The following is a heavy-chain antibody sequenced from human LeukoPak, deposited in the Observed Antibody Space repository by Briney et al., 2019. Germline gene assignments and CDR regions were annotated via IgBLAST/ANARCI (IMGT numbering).Heavy chain of an antibody. D-gene: IGHD3-10*01. J-gene: IGHJ4*02. CDR1: GGSFSGDY. CDR3: ARDSWFGELLFDY. V-gene: IGHV4-34*01. Sequence: SETLSLTCAVYGGSFSGDYWSWSRQPPGKGLEWIGEINHSRSTNYNPSHKRRVTISVDTSKNQYSLRLSSVSAADTAVYYCARDSWFGELLFDYWGQGTLVTVSS. CDR2: INHSRST.